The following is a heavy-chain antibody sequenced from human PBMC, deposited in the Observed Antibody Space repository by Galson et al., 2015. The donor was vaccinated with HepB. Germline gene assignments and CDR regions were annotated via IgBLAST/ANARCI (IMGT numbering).Heavy chain of an antibody. Sequence: SLRLSCAASGFTFSSYAMHWVRQAPGKGLEWVAVISYDGSNKYYADSVKGRFTISRDNSKDTLYLQMNSLRAEDTAVYYCARERPDTAMVRYYYYYGMDVWGQGTTVTVSS. CDR3: ARERPDTAMVRYYYYYGMDV. J-gene: IGHJ6*02. CDR2: ISYDGSNK. CDR1: GFTFSSYA. V-gene: IGHV3-30*04. D-gene: IGHD5-18*01.